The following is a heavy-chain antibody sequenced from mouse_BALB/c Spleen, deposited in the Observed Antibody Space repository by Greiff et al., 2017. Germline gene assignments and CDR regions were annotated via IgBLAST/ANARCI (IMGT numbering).Heavy chain of an antibody. CDR2: IWRGGST. CDR1: GFSLTSYG. V-gene: IGHV2-5-1*01. Sequence: VQRVESGPSLVQPSQSLSITCTVSGFSLTSYGVHWVRQSPGKGLEWLGVIWRGGSTDYNAAFMSRLSITKDNSKSQVFFKMNSLQADDTAIYYCAKTGTKNEAWFAYWGQGTLVTVSA. CDR3: AKTGTKNEAWFAY. D-gene: IGHD4-1*01. J-gene: IGHJ3*01.